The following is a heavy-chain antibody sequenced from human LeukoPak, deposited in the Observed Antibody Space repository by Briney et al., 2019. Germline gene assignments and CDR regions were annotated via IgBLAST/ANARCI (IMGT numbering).Heavy chain of an antibody. CDR3: ARGRGDTAMVRDYYYYMDV. Sequence: ASVKVSCKASGYTFTSYDINRVRQATGQGLEWMGWMNPNSGNTGYAQKFQGRVTMTRNTSISTAYMELSSLRSEDTAVYYCARGRGDTAMVRDYYYYMDVWGKGTTVTVSS. D-gene: IGHD5-18*01. CDR2: MNPNSGNT. J-gene: IGHJ6*03. V-gene: IGHV1-8*01. CDR1: GYTFTSYD.